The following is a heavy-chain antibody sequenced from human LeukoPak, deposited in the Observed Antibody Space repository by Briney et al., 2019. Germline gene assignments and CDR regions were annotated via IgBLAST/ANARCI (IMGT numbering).Heavy chain of an antibody. V-gene: IGHV4-39*01. Sequence: SETLSLTCTVSGGAISSSSYDWGWIRQPPGKGLEWIGSIYYSGSTYYNPSLKSRVTISVDTSKNQFSLKLSSVTAADTAVYYCARRFHCSSTSCTDYYGMDVWGQGTTVTVSS. J-gene: IGHJ6*02. CDR2: IYYSGST. CDR3: ARRFHCSSTSCTDYYGMDV. D-gene: IGHD2-2*01. CDR1: GGAISSSSYD.